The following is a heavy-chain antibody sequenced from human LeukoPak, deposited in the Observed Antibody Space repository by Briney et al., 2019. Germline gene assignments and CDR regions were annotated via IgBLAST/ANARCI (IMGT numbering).Heavy chain of an antibody. CDR2: IYIGGTI. CDR1: GFTVSSNH. CDR3: ARDGENYYYDY. V-gene: IGHV3-66*01. J-gene: IGHJ4*02. D-gene: IGHD7-27*01. Sequence: QSGGSLRLSCAASGFTVSSNHMSWVRQAPGQGLEWVSVIYIGGTIYYADSVKGRFTISRDNSQNTVYLETHSLRAEDTAVYYCARDGENYYYDYWGQGTLVTVST.